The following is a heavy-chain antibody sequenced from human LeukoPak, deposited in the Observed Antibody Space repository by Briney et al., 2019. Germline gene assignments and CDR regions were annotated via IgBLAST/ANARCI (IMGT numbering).Heavy chain of an antibody. V-gene: IGHV3-9*01. CDR1: GFTFDDYA. D-gene: IGHD3-22*01. CDR3: AKDSDSSGYWAPIDY. Sequence: GGSLRFSCAASGFTFDDYAMHWVRQAPGKGLEWDSGISWNSGSIGYADSVKGRFTISRDNAKNSLYLQMNSLRAEDTALYYCAKDSDSSGYWAPIDYWGQGTLVTVSS. CDR2: ISWNSGSI. J-gene: IGHJ4*02.